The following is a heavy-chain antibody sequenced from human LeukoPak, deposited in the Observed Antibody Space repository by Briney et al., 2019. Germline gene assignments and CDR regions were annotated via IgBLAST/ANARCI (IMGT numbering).Heavy chain of an antibody. Sequence: GGSLRLSCAPSGISFITFVSNGSASPQGKAWEGGQPYPYDGSNKYYADSVRGRLTISRDNSKNTLYLQMNSLRAEDTAVYYCARAGRADGDYHYFDYWGQGTLVTVSS. CDR1: GISFITFV. V-gene: IGHV3-30*03. J-gene: IGHJ4*02. D-gene: IGHD4-17*01. CDR3: ARAGRADGDYHYFDY. CDR2: YPYDGSNK.